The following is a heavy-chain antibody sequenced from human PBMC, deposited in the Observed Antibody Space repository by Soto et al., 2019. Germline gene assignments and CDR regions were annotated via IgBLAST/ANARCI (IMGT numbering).Heavy chain of an antibody. CDR2: INHSGST. CDR1: GGSFSGYY. D-gene: IGHD5-12*01. Sequence: SETLSLTCAVYGGSFSGYYWSWIRQPPGKGLEWIGEINHSGSTNYNPSLTSRVTISVDTSKNQFSLKLSSVTAADTAVYYCARQNPSGRIVAGLNWFDPWGQGTLVTVSS. CDR3: ARQNPSGRIVAGLNWFDP. J-gene: IGHJ5*02. V-gene: IGHV4-34*01.